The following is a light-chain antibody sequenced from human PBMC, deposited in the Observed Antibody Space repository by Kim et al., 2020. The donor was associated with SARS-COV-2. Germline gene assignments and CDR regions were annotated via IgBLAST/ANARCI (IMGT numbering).Light chain of an antibody. J-gene: IGKJ1*01. CDR2: WAS. CDR1: RSVLYDYNTQDC. Sequence: TTTVDVWSNRSVLYDYNTQDCLAWYQQTPGQAPKLLFFWASTRACGVPARFSASGSATDFTLTIDSLQAEDVAVYYCQQYYNAPATFGQGTKVEI. CDR3: QQYYNAPAT. V-gene: IGKV4-1*01.